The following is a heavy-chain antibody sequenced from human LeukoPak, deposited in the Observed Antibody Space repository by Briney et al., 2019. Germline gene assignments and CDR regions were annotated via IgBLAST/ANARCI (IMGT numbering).Heavy chain of an antibody. J-gene: IGHJ5*02. V-gene: IGHV3-23*01. CDR3: AKSLDYDILTGYDP. CDR2: ISGSGGST. Sequence: GGSLRLSCAASGFTFSSYAMSWVRQAPGKGLEWVSAISGSGGSTYYADSVKGRFTISRDNSKNTLYLQVNSLRAEDTAVYYCAKSLDYDILTGYDPWGQGTLVTVSS. CDR1: GFTFSSYA. D-gene: IGHD3-9*01.